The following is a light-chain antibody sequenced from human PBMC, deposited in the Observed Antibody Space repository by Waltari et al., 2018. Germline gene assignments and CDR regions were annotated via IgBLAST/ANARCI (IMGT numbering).Light chain of an antibody. CDR3: CSYAGSYTVV. J-gene: IGLJ2*01. Sequence: QSALTQPRSVSGSPGQSVTISCPGTRSDVGGFNYVSWYQQPPGKAPKLMTYDVSKRPAGVPDRFSGSKSGNTASLTISGLQAEDEADYYCCSYAGSYTVVFGGGTKLTVL. CDR2: DVS. V-gene: IGLV2-11*01. CDR1: RSDVGGFNY.